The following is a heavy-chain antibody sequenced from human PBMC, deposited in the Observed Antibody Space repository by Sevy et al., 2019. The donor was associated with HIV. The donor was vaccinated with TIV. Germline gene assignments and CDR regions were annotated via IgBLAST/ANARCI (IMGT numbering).Heavy chain of an antibody. D-gene: IGHD1-1*01. CDR1: GYTFNSYG. CDR2: ISAYNGKR. J-gene: IGHJ6*02. V-gene: IGHV1-18*01. Sequence: ASVKVSCKASGYTFNSYGIIWVRQAPGQGLEWMGWISAYNGKRNYAQKVQGRVTMTTDTSTSTAYMELRSLRSDDTAVYYCAREGWNELRGMDVWGQGTTVTVSS. CDR3: AREGWNELRGMDV.